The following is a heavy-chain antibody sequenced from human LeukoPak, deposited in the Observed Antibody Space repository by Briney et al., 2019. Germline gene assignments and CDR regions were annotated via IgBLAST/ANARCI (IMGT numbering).Heavy chain of an antibody. Sequence: ASVKVSCKASGYTFTYFGLNWVRQAPGQGLECLGGINTNTGNPTYAQGLTGRFVFSLDTSVSTAYLQISSLKAEDAAIYYCARSRRVLVPAALNSADDYYYYMDVWGRGTTVTVSS. V-gene: IGHV7-4-1*02. D-gene: IGHD2-15*01. CDR2: INTNTGNP. CDR3: ARSRRVLVPAALNSADDYYYYMDV. J-gene: IGHJ6*03. CDR1: GYTFTYFG.